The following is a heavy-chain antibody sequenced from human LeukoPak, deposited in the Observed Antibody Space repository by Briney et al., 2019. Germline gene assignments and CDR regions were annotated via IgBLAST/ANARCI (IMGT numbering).Heavy chain of an antibody. D-gene: IGHD3-10*02. CDR3: AELGITMIGGV. Sequence: GGSLRLSCAASGFTFSSYGIHWVRQAPGKGLKWVAVISYDGSKKYYADSVKGRFTISRDNAKNSLYLQMNSLRAEDTAVYYCAELGITMIGGVWGKGTTVTISS. J-gene: IGHJ6*04. CDR2: ISYDGSKK. V-gene: IGHV3-30*18. CDR1: GFTFSSYG.